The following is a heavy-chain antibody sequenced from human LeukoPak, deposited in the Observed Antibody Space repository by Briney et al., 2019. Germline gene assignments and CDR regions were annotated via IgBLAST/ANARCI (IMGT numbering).Heavy chain of an antibody. Sequence: RAGGSLRLSCAASGFTFSSYSMNWVRQTPGKGLEWVSSISSSSSYIYYADSLKGRFTISRDNAENSLYLQMNSLRAEDTAVYYCARDRGGSGWDWGQGTLVTVSS. CDR1: GFTFSSYS. CDR3: ARDRGGSGWD. J-gene: IGHJ4*02. V-gene: IGHV3-21*01. D-gene: IGHD6-19*01. CDR2: ISSSSSYI.